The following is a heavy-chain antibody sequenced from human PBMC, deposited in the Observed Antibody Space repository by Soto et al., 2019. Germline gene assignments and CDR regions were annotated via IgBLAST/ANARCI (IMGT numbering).Heavy chain of an antibody. CDR2: ISGSGGST. Sequence: EVQLLESGGGLVQPGGSLRLSCAASGFTFSSYAMSWVRQAPGKGLEWVSAISGSGGSTYYADYVKGRFTISRDNSKSPRRMQMNSLRAEGTAVYYCAKVNTGDSDYYYYGMDVWGRGSTVTVSS. J-gene: IGHJ6*02. D-gene: IGHD3-22*01. V-gene: IGHV3-23*01. CDR3: AKVNTGDSDYYYYGMDV. CDR1: GFTFSSYA.